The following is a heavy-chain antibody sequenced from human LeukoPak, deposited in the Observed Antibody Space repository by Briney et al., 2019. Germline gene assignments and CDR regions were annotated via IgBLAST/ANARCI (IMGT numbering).Heavy chain of an antibody. CDR3: ARDDPYSSSWDY. Sequence: TGGSLRLSCAASGFTFSSYAMHWVRQAPGKGLEWVAVISYDGSNKYYADSVKGRFTISRDNSKNTLYLQMNSLRAEDTAVYYCARDDPYSSSWDYWGQGTLVTVSS. D-gene: IGHD6-13*01. J-gene: IGHJ4*02. CDR1: GFTFSSYA. CDR2: ISYDGSNK. V-gene: IGHV3-30-3*01.